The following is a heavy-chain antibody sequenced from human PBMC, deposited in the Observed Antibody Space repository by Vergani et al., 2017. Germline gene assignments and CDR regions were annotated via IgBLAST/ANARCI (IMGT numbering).Heavy chain of an antibody. Sequence: QVQLVQSGAEVKKPGESLKISCKGSGYSFTSYYMHWVRQAPGQGLEWMGIINPSGGSTSYAQKFQGRVTMTRDTSTSTVYMELSSLRSEDTAEYYCARGEWELLFDYWGQGTLVTVSS. CDR1: GYSFTSYY. CDR3: ARGEWELLFDY. V-gene: IGHV1-46*01. CDR2: INPSGGST. D-gene: IGHD1-26*01. J-gene: IGHJ4*02.